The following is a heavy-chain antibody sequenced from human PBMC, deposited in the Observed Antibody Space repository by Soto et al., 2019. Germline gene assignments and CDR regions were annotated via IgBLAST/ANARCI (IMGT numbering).Heavy chain of an antibody. J-gene: IGHJ6*02. CDR2: IYYSGST. CDR1: GGSISSGDYY. V-gene: IGHV4-30-4*01. CDR3: ARASHDYSNYYGMDV. Sequence: SETLSLTCTVSGGSISSGDYYWSWIRQPPGKGLEWIGYIYYSGSTYYNPSLKSRVTISVDTSKNQFSLKLSSVTAADTAVYYCARASHDYSNYYGMDVWGQGTTVT. D-gene: IGHD4-4*01.